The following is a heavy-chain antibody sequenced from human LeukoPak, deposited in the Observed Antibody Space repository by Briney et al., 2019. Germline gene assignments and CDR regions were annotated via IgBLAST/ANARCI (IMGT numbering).Heavy chain of an antibody. CDR1: GGSISSYY. J-gene: IGHJ5*02. V-gene: IGHV4-34*01. Sequence: PSETLSLTCTVSGGSISSYYWSWIRQPPGKGLEWIGEINHSGSTNYNPSLKSRVTISVDTSKNQFSLKLSSVTAADTAVYYCASYYGSGINWFDPWGQGTLVTVSS. CDR3: ASYYGSGINWFDP. D-gene: IGHD3-10*01. CDR2: INHSGST.